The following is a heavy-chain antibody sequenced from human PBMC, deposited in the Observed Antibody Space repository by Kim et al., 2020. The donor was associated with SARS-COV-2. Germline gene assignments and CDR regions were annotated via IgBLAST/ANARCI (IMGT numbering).Heavy chain of an antibody. CDR1: GGSISSYY. CDR3: ARDLSLDDSSGYYWGWFDP. D-gene: IGHD3-22*01. V-gene: IGHV4-4*07. J-gene: IGHJ5*02. Sequence: SETLSLTCTVSGGSISSYYWSWIRQPAGKGLEWIGRIYTSGSTNYNPSLKSRVTMSVDTSKNQFSLKLSSVTAADTAVYYCARDLSLDDSSGYYWGWFDPWGQGTLVPVSS. CDR2: IYTSGST.